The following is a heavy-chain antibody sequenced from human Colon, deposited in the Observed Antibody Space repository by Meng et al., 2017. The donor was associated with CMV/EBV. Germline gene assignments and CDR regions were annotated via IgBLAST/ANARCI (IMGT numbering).Heavy chain of an antibody. CDR1: GFTFSSYA. V-gene: IGHV3-30*04. D-gene: IGHD2-21*02. CDR3: AKEFVLGTHLDH. CDR2: ISYDGSNK. J-gene: IGHJ4*02. Sequence: GESLKISCAASGFTFSSYAMHWVRQAPGKGLEWVAVISYDGSNKYYADSVKGRFTISRDNAKSSLHLQMTSLRPEDSAVYFCAKEFVLGTHLDHWGQGTLVTVSS.